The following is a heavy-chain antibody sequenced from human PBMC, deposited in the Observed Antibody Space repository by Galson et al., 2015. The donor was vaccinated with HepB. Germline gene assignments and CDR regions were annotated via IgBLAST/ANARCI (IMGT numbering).Heavy chain of an antibody. Sequence: QSGAEVKKPGESLKISRKGSGYSFYNYWIGWVRQMPGKGLEWMGIVYPGDSDTRYSPSFQGQVTISADKSITTAYLQWSSLKASDTAMYYCAKGKINTNFDYWGQGTLVTVSS. V-gene: IGHV5-51*01. CDR1: GYSFYNYW. CDR2: VYPGDSDT. D-gene: IGHD1-1*01. CDR3: AKGKINTNFDY. J-gene: IGHJ4*02.